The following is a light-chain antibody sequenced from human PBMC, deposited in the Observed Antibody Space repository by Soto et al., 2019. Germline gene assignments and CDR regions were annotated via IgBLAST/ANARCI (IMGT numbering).Light chain of an antibody. CDR1: SSNIGGNT. CDR2: SNS. Sequence: QSVLTQPPSASGTPGQRVTISCSGSSSNIGGNTVNWYQKVPGAAPKLIIFSNSQRPSGVPDRYSGSKSGTSASLAIGGLQSEDEADYYWSTWDDSLNGPLFGGGTKLTVL. CDR3: STWDDSLNGPL. J-gene: IGLJ2*01. V-gene: IGLV1-44*01.